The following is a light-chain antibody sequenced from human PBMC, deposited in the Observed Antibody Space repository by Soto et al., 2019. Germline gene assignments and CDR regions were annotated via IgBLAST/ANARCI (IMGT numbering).Light chain of an antibody. J-gene: IGKJ1*01. CDR1: QFVSSR. CDR3: QEYIQWPPGM. CDR2: DTS. Sequence: DIVVTQSPATLSASPGERVTLSCRASQFVSSRLAWYQQSPGQVPRLLTYDTSTRAPGISARFSGSGSGTEFTLTISSLQSEDFAVYYCQEYIQWPPGMFGPGTTVDIK. V-gene: IGKV3-15*01.